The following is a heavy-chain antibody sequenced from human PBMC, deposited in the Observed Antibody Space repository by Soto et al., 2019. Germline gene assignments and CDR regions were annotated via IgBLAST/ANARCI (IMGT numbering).Heavy chain of an antibody. Sequence: GGSLRLSCAASGFTFSSYAIPWVRQIPGKGLEWVSAISGSGGSTYYADSVKGRFTISRDNSKNTLYLQMNSLTAEDTAVYYCAKTTYYDFWSGSNYMDVWGKGTTVTVSS. CDR3: AKTTYYDFWSGSNYMDV. CDR2: ISGSGGST. CDR1: GFTFSSYA. J-gene: IGHJ6*03. V-gene: IGHV3-23*01. D-gene: IGHD3-3*01.